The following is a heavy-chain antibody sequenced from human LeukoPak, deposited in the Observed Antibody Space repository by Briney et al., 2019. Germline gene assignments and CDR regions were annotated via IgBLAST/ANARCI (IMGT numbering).Heavy chain of an antibody. Sequence: GGSLRLSCAASGLTFSSYAMSWVRQAPGKGLEWVSAISGSGGSTYYADSVKGRFTISRDNSKNTLYLQMNSLRAEDTAVYYCAKLRCTIFGVTLCPSDAFDIWGQGTMVTVSS. CDR1: GLTFSSYA. D-gene: IGHD3-3*01. J-gene: IGHJ3*02. V-gene: IGHV3-23*01. CDR3: AKLRCTIFGVTLCPSDAFDI. CDR2: ISGSGGST.